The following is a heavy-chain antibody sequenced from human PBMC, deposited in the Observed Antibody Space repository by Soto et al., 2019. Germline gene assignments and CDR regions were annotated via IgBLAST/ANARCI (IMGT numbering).Heavy chain of an antibody. CDR1: GFSLSNARMG. Sequence: QSGPTLVNPTETLTLTCTVSGFSLSNARMGVSWIRQPPGKALEWLAHIFSNDEKSYSTSLRSRLTISKDTSKSQVVLTMTNMDPVDTATYYCARMFTVQLWPNFDYWGQGTLVTVSS. D-gene: IGHD5-18*01. V-gene: IGHV2-26*01. J-gene: IGHJ4*02. CDR2: IFSNDEK. CDR3: ARMFTVQLWPNFDY.